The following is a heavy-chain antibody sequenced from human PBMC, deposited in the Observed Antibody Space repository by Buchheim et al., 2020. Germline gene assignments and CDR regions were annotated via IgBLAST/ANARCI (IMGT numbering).Heavy chain of an antibody. CDR3: AKDFVVDTAMVDYYGMDV. CDR2: ISYDGSNK. J-gene: IGHJ6*02. V-gene: IGHV3-30*18. D-gene: IGHD5-18*01. CDR1: GFTFSSYG. Sequence: QVQLVESGGGVVQPGRSLRLSCVASGFTFSSYGMHWVRQTPGKGLEWVAVISYDGSNKYYADSVKGRFTISRDNSKNTLYLQMNSLRAEDTAVYYCAKDFVVDTAMVDYYGMDVWGQGTT.